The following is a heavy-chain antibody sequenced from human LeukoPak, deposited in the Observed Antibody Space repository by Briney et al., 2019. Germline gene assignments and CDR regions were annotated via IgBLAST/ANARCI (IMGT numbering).Heavy chain of an antibody. J-gene: IGHJ4*02. CDR3: ARDSRCSGGSCYQPCDY. V-gene: IGHV1-46*01. CDR1: GYTFTSYY. Sequence: ASVKVSCKASGYTFTSYYMHWVRQAPGQGLEWMGIINPSGGSTSYAQKFQGRVTMTRDTSTSTVYMELSSLRSEDTAVYYCARDSRCSGGSCYQPCDYWGQGTLVTVSS. CDR2: INPSGGST. D-gene: IGHD2-15*01.